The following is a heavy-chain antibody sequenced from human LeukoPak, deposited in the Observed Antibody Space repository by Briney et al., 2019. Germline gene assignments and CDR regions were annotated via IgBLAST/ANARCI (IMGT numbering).Heavy chain of an antibody. J-gene: IGHJ4*02. D-gene: IGHD3-3*01. CDR3: ARGFWSQGYYFDS. Sequence: GGSLRLSCAASGFTFSSYSMHWVRQAPGKGLEWVADISYDGNDRYYTDSAKGRFTISRDDSKNTVYLQMNSLRAEDTAVYFCARGFWSQGYYFDSWGQGSLVIVSS. V-gene: IGHV3-30*04. CDR2: ISYDGNDR. CDR1: GFTFSSYS.